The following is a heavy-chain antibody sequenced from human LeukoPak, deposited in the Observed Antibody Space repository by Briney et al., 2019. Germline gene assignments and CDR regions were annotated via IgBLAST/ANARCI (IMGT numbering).Heavy chain of an antibody. J-gene: IGHJ6*02. CDR1: GYSFTSYW. V-gene: IGHV5-51*01. CDR3: ARHTLGYCSSTSCGSSGDYYYYGMDV. Sequence: KHGESLKIYCKGSGYSFTSYWIGWVRQMPGKGLEWMGIIYPGDSDTRYSPSFQGQVTISADKSISTAYLQWSSLKASDTAMYYCARHTLGYCSSTSCGSSGDYYYYGMDVWGQGTTVTVSS. D-gene: IGHD2-2*01. CDR2: IYPGDSDT.